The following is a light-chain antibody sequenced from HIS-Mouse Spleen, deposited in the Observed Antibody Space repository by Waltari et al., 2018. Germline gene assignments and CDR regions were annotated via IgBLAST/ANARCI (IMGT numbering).Light chain of an antibody. CDR1: ALPKQY. CDR3: YSTDSSGNHRV. CDR2: EDS. Sequence: SYELTQPPSVSVSPGQTARITCSGAALPKQYPYWYQQKSGQPPVLVIYEDSKRPSGIPERFSGSSSGTMATLTISGAQVEDEADYYCYSTDSSGNHRVFGGGTKLTVL. V-gene: IGLV3-10*01. J-gene: IGLJ2*01.